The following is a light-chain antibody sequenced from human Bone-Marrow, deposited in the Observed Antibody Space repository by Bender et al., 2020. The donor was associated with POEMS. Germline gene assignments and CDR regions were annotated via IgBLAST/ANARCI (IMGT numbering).Light chain of an antibody. CDR1: SSNIGSNF. CDR3: CSSARSNWV. V-gene: IGLV1-47*01. CDR2: RNN. Sequence: QSVLTQPPSASGTPGQRVTISCSGSSSNIGSNFVYWYQHLPGTAPKLRIYRNNQRPSGVPDRFSGSKSGTSASLAISGLRSEDEADYYCCSSARSNWVFGGGTKLTVL. J-gene: IGLJ3*02.